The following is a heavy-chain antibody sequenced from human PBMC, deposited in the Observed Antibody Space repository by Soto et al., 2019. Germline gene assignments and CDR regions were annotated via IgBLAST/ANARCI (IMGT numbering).Heavy chain of an antibody. CDR1: GFTFSSNA. V-gene: IGHV3-30-3*01. J-gene: IGHJ6*02. CDR3: ARDVESASAQYYYYFYGLDV. CDR2: LSYDGSNK. D-gene: IGHD2-21*01. Sequence: QVQLVESGGGVVQPGRSLRLSCAASGFTFSSNAMHWVRQAPGKGLEWVAVLSYDGSNKYYADSVKGRFTISRDNSKNTLYLQMDSLRAEDTALYYCARDVESASAQYYYYFYGLDVWGQGTPVTVAS.